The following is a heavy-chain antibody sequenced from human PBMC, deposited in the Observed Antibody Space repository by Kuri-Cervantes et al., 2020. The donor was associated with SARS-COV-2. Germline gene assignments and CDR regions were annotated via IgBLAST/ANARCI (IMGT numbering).Heavy chain of an antibody. Sequence: GESLKISCEASGFTFSSYGMNWVRQAPGKGLEWVAFIRYDGSNKYYADSVKGRFTISRDNSKNTLYLQTNSLRAEDTAVYYRAKDGTSYQLLPNWFDPWGQGTLVTVSS. D-gene: IGHD2-2*01. CDR1: GFTFSSYG. V-gene: IGHV3-30*02. J-gene: IGHJ5*02. CDR3: AKDGTSYQLLPNWFDP. CDR2: IRYDGSNK.